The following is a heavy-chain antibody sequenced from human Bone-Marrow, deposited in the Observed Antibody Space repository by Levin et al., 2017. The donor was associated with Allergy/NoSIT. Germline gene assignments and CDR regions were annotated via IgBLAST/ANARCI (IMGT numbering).Heavy chain of an antibody. D-gene: IGHD2-2*01. CDR3: ARVALPRYCTSTSCSDSGYYFDY. CDR1: GFTFSSYD. V-gene: IGHV3-13*04. J-gene: IGHJ4*02. CDR2: IGTAADS. Sequence: LSLTCAASGFTFSSYDMHWVRQATGRGLEWVSAIGTAADSYYSGSVKGRFTVSIDNAKNSFYLQMNSLRAGDTAVYYCARVALPRYCTSTSCSDSGYYFDYWGQGTLVTVSS.